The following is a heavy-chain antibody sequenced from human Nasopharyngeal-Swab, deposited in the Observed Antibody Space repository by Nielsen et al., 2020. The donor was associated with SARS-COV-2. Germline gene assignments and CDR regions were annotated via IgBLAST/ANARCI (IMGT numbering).Heavy chain of an antibody. D-gene: IGHD3-10*01. Sequence: GESLKISCAASGFTFISYAMSWVRQAPGKGLEWVSTISSGSDNTYSEDSVKGRFTISNNYSNNTLYQRLNRLTAEDTAIYYCGRDYYKYVVGSENFDIWGQGTLVTVSS. CDR2: ISSGSDNT. CDR3: GRDYYKYVVGSENFDI. J-gene: IGHJ4*02. CDR1: GFTFISYA. V-gene: IGHV3-23*01.